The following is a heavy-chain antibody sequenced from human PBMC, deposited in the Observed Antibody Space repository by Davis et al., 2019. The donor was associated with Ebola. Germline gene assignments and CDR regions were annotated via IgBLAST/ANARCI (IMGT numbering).Heavy chain of an antibody. V-gene: IGHV3-21*01. Sequence: GGSLRLSCAASGFTFTSHSMIWVRQAPGKGLEWVASVSTNSLYIYYADSVKGRFTISRDNAKNSLYLQMNSLRDEDTAIYYCVREWFGETDWGQGTLVTVSS. CDR3: VREWFGETD. CDR1: GFTFTSHS. CDR2: VSTNSLYI. D-gene: IGHD3-10*01. J-gene: IGHJ4*02.